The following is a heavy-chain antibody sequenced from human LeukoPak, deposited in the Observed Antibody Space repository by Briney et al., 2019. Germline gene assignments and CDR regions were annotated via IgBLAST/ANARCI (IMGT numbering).Heavy chain of an antibody. D-gene: IGHD1-26*01. CDR1: GFTFSRYA. CDR2: ISGSAAST. CDR3: APFGSYYQQKPGFDY. Sequence: GGSLRLSCAASGFTFSRYAMTWVRQAPGKGLDWVSLISGSAASTYYADSVKGRFTISRDNSKNTLYLQMNSLRAEDTAMYYCAPFGSYYQQKPGFDYWGQGPLLTVSS. J-gene: IGHJ4*02. V-gene: IGHV3-23*01.